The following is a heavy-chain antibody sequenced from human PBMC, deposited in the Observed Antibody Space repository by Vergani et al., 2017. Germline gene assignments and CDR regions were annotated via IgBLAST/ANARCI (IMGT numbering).Heavy chain of an antibody. CDR1: GFTFSSYW. Sequence: EVQLVESGGGLVQPGGSLRLSCAASGFTFSSYWMSWVRQAPGKGLEWVANIKQDGSEKYYVYSVKGRFTISRDNAKTSLYLQLNSLRAEDTAVDYCAIAPGEHGYSYGGGYDYWGQGTLVTVSS. J-gene: IGHJ4*02. CDR2: IKQDGSEK. V-gene: IGHV3-7*01. D-gene: IGHD5-18*01. CDR3: AIAPGEHGYSYGGGYDY.